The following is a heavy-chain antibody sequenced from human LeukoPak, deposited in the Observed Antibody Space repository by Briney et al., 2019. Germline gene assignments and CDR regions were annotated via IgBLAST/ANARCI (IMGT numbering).Heavy chain of an antibody. V-gene: IGHV4-59*08. CDR3: ARRFSIGHYYYGMDV. D-gene: IGHD3-10*01. J-gene: IGHJ6*02. CDR1: GGSISSYY. Sequence: SETLSLTCTVSGGSISSYYWSWIRQPPGKGLEWIGYIYYSGSTNYNPSLKSRVTISVDTSKNQFSLKLSSVTAADTAVYYCARRFSIGHYYYGMDVWGQGTTVTVSS. CDR2: IYYSGST.